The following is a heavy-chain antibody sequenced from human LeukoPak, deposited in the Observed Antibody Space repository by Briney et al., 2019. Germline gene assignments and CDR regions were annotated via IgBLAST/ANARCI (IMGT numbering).Heavy chain of an antibody. CDR3: ARESVKGGWYADY. V-gene: IGHV1-18*01. D-gene: IGHD6-19*01. CDR1: GGAFSSYA. Sequence: ASVKVSCKASGGAFSSYAISRVRQAPGQGLEWMGWISAYNGNTNYAQRLQGRVTMTTDTSTSTAYMELRSLRSDDTAVYYCARESVKGGWYADYWGQGTLVTVSS. J-gene: IGHJ4*02. CDR2: ISAYNGNT.